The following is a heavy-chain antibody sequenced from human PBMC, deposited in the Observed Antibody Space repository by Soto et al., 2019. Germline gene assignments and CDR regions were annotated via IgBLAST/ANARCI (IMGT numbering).Heavy chain of an antibody. J-gene: IGHJ4*02. CDR1: GFTFSTYW. V-gene: IGHV3-74*01. D-gene: IGHD3-16*01. CDR3: ARGGLYAYYQDN. Sequence: EVQLVESGGGVVQPGESLRLSCTASGFTFSTYWMHWVRQAPGKGLVWLSRLKGDGSMTDYADSVKGRFTISRDNAENTPYLQMNGLRSEDTAIYYCARGGLYAYYQDNWGQGTLVTVSS. CDR2: LKGDGSMT.